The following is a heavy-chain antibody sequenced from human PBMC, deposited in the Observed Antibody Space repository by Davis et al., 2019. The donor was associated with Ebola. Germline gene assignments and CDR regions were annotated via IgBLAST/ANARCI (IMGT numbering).Heavy chain of an antibody. CDR3: ARGPHIVLYYYGMDV. CDR2: IYYSGST. J-gene: IGHJ6*02. V-gene: IGHV4-59*01. D-gene: IGHD2-8*01. Sequence: PSETLSLTCTVSGGSISSYYWSWIRQPPGKGLEWIGYIYYSGSTNYNPSLKSRVTISVDTSKNQFSLKLSSVTAADTAVYYCARGPHIVLYYYGMDVWGQGTTVTVSS. CDR1: GGSISSYY.